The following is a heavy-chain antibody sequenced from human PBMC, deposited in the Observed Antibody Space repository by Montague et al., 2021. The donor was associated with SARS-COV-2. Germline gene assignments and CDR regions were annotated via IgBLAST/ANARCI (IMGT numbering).Heavy chain of an antibody. J-gene: IGHJ4*02. Sequence: PALVKPTQTLTLTCTFSGFSLSTSGVGVGWIRQPPGKALEWLALIYWDXDKRYSPSPKSRLTITKDTSKNQVVLTMTNMDPVDTATYYCAHRPLLALKGQFDYWGQGTLVTVSS. D-gene: IGHD3-3*02. CDR2: IYWDXDK. CDR1: GFSLSTSGVG. V-gene: IGHV2-5*02. CDR3: AHRPLLALKGQFDY.